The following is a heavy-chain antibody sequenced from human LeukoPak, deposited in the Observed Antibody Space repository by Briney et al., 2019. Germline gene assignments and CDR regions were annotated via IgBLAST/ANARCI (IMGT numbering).Heavy chain of an antibody. D-gene: IGHD6-19*01. V-gene: IGHV3-23*01. CDR1: GLTLKNYA. CDR3: ARRGGSSGWGDFDY. J-gene: IGHJ4*02. Sequence: GGAQRLSCAASGLTLKNYAMTWVGQAPGKGLELVSTISGSGADTVYADSVRGRFTISRDNSNNTPYLQMDSLRAEDTARYYCARRGGSSGWGDFDYWGQATLVTVSS. CDR2: ISGSGADT.